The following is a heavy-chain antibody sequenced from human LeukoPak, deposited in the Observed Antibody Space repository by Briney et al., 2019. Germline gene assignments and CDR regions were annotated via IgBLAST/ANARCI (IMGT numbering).Heavy chain of an antibody. CDR3: AREVTIFEGYFDY. J-gene: IGHJ4*02. V-gene: IGHV3-74*01. CDR1: GFTFSSYW. D-gene: IGHD3-9*01. CDR2: INSDGSST. Sequence: GGSLRLSCAASGFTFSSYWMHWVRQAPGKGLVWVSRINSDGSSTSYADSVKGRFTISRDKAKNTLYLQMNSLRAEDTAVYYCAREVTIFEGYFDYWGQGTLVTVSS.